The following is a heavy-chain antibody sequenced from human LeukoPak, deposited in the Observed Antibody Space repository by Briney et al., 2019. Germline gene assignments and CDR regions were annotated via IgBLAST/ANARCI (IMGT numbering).Heavy chain of an antibody. Sequence: GGSLRLSCAASGFTFSSYEMNWVRQAPGKGLEWVSYISSSGSTIYYADSVKGRFTISRDNAKNSLYLQMNSLRAEDTAVYYCARDRHRGYSYGFDYWGQGTLVTVSS. CDR1: GFTFSSYE. J-gene: IGHJ4*02. D-gene: IGHD5-18*01. CDR3: ARDRHRGYSYGFDY. V-gene: IGHV3-48*03. CDR2: ISSSGSTI.